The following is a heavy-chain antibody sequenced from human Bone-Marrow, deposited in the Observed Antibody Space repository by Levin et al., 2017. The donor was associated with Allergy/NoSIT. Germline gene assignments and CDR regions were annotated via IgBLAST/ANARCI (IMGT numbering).Heavy chain of an antibody. D-gene: IGHD3-10*01. Sequence: PGESLKISCAVSGFTFNTYWMHWVRRVPGKGLVWVSRINGDGRSITYADSVRGRFTISRDNAKNTLYLQMNSLRAEDTAVYYCARGLYASGTYLDSWGQGTLVSVSS. V-gene: IGHV3-74*01. CDR3: ARGLYASGTYLDS. CDR1: GFTFNTYW. CDR2: INGDGRSI. J-gene: IGHJ4*02.